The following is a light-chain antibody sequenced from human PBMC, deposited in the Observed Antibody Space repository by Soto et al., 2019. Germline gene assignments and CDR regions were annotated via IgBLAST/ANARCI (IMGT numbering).Light chain of an antibody. CDR2: AAS. CDR3: LQVYSFPRT. J-gene: IGKJ1*01. V-gene: IGKV1-12*01. CDR1: QDIGRR. Sequence: DIQMTQSPSSVSASIGNRVTITCRASQDIGRRLAWFQQKPGKAPKYLIQAASSLQGGVPSTFSGSGSGTDFTLTINTLHPEDFATYYCLQVYSFPRTFGQGPRWIS.